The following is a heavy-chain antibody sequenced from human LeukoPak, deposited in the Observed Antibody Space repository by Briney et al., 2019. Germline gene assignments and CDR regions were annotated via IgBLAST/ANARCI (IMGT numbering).Heavy chain of an antibody. CDR2: MNPNSGNT. V-gene: IGHV1-8*01. Sequence: ASVKVSCKASGYTFTGYDINWVRQATGQGLEWMGWMNPNSGNTGYAQKFQGRVTMTRNTSISTAYMELSSLRSEDTAVYYCARGYCTNGVCYKKGGNWFDPWGQGTLVTVSS. J-gene: IGHJ5*02. CDR3: ARGYCTNGVCYKKGGNWFDP. CDR1: GYTFTGYD. D-gene: IGHD2-8*01.